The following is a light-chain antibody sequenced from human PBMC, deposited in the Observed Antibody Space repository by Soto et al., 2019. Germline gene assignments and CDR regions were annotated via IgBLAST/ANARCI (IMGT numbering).Light chain of an antibody. V-gene: IGKV3-15*01. CDR1: QAIDDT. CDR2: HTS. J-gene: IGKJ4*01. Sequence: EVVMKQAPATLSLSPGECVTLSFRPSQAIDDTLAWYQPKPGQPPRLLIYHTSTRATGGPARFSGSRSGPEFTLTINSLQSEDFAIYYCQPYNNWPLTFGGGTKV. CDR3: QPYNNWPLT.